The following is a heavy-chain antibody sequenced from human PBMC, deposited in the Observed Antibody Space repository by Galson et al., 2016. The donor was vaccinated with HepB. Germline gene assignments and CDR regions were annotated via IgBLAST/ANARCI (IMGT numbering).Heavy chain of an antibody. J-gene: IGHJ6*02. CDR2: IWYDGSDK. Sequence: FLRLSCAASGFTFSSYGMHWVRQAPGKGLEWVAIIWYDGSDKYYADSVKGRFTISRDNSKNTLYLQMNSLRDEDTAVYYCARDGRRGYDMDVWGQGTTVTVSS. CDR1: GFTFSSYG. V-gene: IGHV3-33*01. CDR3: ARDGRRGYDMDV.